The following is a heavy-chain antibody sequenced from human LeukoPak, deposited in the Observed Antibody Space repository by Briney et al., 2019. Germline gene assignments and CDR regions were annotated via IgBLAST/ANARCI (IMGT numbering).Heavy chain of an antibody. CDR1: GFTFSTYW. CDR3: VAGDFDN. V-gene: IGHV3-7*02. CDR2: IKEDGSEK. Sequence: GGSLRLSCAASGFTFSTYWMNWVRQAPGKGLEWVANIKEDGSEKYYVDAVKGRFTISRDNPKNSLYLQMNSLRAEDTAVYYCVAGDFDNWGQGTLVTVSS. J-gene: IGHJ4*02. D-gene: IGHD2-8*02.